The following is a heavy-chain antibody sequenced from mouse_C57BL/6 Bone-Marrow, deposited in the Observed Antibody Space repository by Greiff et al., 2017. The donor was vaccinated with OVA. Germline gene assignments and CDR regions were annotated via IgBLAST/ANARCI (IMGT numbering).Heavy chain of an antibody. CDR2: ISSGSSTI. J-gene: IGHJ3*01. CDR1: GFTFSDYG. Sequence: EVKLMESGGGLVKPGGSLKLSCAASGFTFSDYGMHWVRQAPEKGLEWVAYISSGSSTIYYADTVKGRFTISRDNAKNTLFLQMTSLRSEDTAMYYCTRDTPSDGSFAYWGQGTLVTVSA. CDR3: TRDTPSDGSFAY. V-gene: IGHV5-17*01. D-gene: IGHD2-3*01.